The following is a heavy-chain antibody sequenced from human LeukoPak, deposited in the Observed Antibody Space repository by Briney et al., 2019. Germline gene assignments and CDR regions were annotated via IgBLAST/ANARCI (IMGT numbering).Heavy chain of an antibody. CDR3: ARDMYDNGWSSFDY. CDR1: GFTFSSYG. J-gene: IGHJ4*02. D-gene: IGHD3-10*01. CDR2: ISYDGSNK. V-gene: IGHV3-30*03. Sequence: PGRSLRLSCAASGFTFSSYGMHWVRQAPGKGLEWVALISYDGSNKYYANSVQGRFTISRDNSKNTLYLQMNSLRAEDTALYYCARDMYDNGWSSFDYWGQGTLVTVSS.